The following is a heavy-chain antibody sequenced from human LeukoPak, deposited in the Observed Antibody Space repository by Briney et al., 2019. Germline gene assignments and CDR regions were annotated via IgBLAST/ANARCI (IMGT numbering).Heavy chain of an antibody. D-gene: IGHD3-10*01. CDR3: ARGSYYGSGSYSAGGDLDY. CDR1: GYTFTSYE. Sequence: ASVKVSCKASGYTFTSYEINWVRQATGQGLEWMGWMNPNSGNTGYAQKFQGRVTITRNTSISTAYMELSSLRSEDTAVYYCARGSYYGSGSYSAGGDLDYWGQGTLVTVSS. V-gene: IGHV1-8*03. CDR2: MNPNSGNT. J-gene: IGHJ4*02.